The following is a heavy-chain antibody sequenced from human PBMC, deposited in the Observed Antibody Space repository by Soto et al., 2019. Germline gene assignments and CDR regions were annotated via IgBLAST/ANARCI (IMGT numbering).Heavy chain of an antibody. CDR2: VNPNTGLT. D-gene: IGHD3-9*01. J-gene: IGHJ5*02. CDR1: GYTFTALY. CDR3: TTLRLDP. V-gene: IGHV1-2*02. Sequence: AQVKVSCKASGYTFTALYMNWVRQAPGQGLEWMGWVNPNTGLTKYAQKFQGRVIMTRDTSINTAYMELSDLTSDDTAVYYCTTLRLDPWGQGTLVTVSS.